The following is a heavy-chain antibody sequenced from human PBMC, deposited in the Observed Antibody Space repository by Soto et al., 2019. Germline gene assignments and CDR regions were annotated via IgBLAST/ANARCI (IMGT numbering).Heavy chain of an antibody. D-gene: IGHD6-13*01. CDR3: AKDRGSSWYEIDY. J-gene: IGHJ4*02. CDR2: ITSSSDTI. V-gene: IGHV3-48*02. CDR1: GFTFSSFH. Sequence: GGSLRLSCAASGFTFSSFHMNWVRQAPGRGLEWVAYITSSSDTIYYSDSVKGRFTISRDNGKNSLFLQMNSLRDEDTAVYYCAKDRGSSWYEIDYWGQGTLVTVSS.